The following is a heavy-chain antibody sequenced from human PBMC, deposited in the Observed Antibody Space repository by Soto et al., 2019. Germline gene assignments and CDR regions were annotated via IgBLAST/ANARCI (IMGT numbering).Heavy chain of an antibody. CDR1: GLTFSSYS. D-gene: IGHD6-13*01. V-gene: IGHV3-48*01. CDR3: AKDQGSSWYEIDY. CDR2: ISSSSSTI. Sequence: PGGSLRLSCAASGLTFSSYSMNWVRQAPGKGLEWVSYISSSSSTIYYADSVKGRFTISRDNAKNSLYLQMNSLRAEDTAVYYCAKDQGSSWYEIDYWGQGTLVTVSS. J-gene: IGHJ4*02.